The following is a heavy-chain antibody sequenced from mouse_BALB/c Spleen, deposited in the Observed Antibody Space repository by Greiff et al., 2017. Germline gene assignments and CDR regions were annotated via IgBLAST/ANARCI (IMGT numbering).Heavy chain of an antibody. CDR3: ARPRGDY. V-gene: IGHV14-3*02. CDR1: GFNIKDTY. CDR2: IDPANGNT. Sequence: EVKLMESGAELVKPGASVKLSCTASGFNIKDTYMHWVKQRPEQGLEWIGRIDPANGNTKYDPKFQGKATITADTSSNTAYLQLSSLTSEDTAVYYCARPRGDYWGQGTTLTVSS. J-gene: IGHJ2*01.